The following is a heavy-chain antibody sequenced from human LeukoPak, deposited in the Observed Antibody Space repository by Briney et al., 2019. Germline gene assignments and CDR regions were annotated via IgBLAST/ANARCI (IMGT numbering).Heavy chain of an antibody. CDR2: MYTSGST. D-gene: IGHD3-22*01. J-gene: IGHJ4*02. CDR3: AAMIGYFDY. Sequence: PSETLSLTCTVSGGSVSSSNYYWSWIRQPAGKVMEWIGRMYTSGSTNYNPSLKSRVSISRDTSKNQFSLKLNSVTAADTAIYYCAAMIGYFDYWGQGILVTVSS. V-gene: IGHV4-61*02. CDR1: GGSVSSSNYY.